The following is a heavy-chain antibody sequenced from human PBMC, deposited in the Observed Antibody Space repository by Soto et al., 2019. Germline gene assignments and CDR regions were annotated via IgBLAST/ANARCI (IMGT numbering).Heavy chain of an antibody. V-gene: IGHV1-69*13. J-gene: IGHJ6*02. CDR1: GGTFSSYA. CDR3: AKYYYDSSGYYSDYYYGMDV. CDR2: IIPIFGTA. D-gene: IGHD3-22*01. Sequence: ASVKVSCKASGGTFSSYAISWVRQAPGQGLEWMGGIIPIFGTANYAQKFQGRVTITADESTSTAYMELSSLRSEDTAVYYCAKYYYDSSGYYSDYYYGMDVWGQGTTVTVSS.